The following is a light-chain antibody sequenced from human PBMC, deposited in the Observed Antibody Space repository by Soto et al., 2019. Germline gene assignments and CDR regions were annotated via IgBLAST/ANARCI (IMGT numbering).Light chain of an antibody. CDR3: QSYDSTYVV. CDR1: SGNFGSRY. V-gene: IGLV6-57*02. J-gene: IGLJ2*01. Sequence: NFMLIQPHSVSESPGKTVTISCAGSSGNFGSRYVQWLQQRPGSAPTTVIFEDNRRPSGVPDRFSGSIDRSSNSASLTISGLKPEDEADYFCQSYDSTYVVFGGGTQLTVL. CDR2: EDN.